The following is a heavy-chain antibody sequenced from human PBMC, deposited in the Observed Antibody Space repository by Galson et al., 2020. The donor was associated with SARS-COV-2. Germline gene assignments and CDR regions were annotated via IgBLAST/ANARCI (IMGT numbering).Heavy chain of an antibody. V-gene: IGHV5-10-1*01. CDR2: INQRDSST. J-gene: IGHJ4*02. Sequence: GESLKISCTGSAFTFTNYCINWVRQVPGKGLEWMGRINQRDSSTNYSHSFQGHVTFSADKSISTAYLQWSSLKATDTAVYYCARLSSSQFGEYFDFWGQGGLVTVSS. CDR1: AFTFTNYC. CDR3: ARLSSSQFGEYFDF. D-gene: IGHD2-2*01.